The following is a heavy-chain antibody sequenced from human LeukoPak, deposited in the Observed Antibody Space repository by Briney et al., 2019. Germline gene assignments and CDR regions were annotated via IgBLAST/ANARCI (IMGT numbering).Heavy chain of an antibody. CDR1: GYTFTSYG. CDR3: ARGVSYSYGPDYYFDY. CDR2: ISAYNGNT. J-gene: IGHJ4*02. D-gene: IGHD5-18*01. Sequence: ASVKVSCTASGYTFTSYGISWVRQAPGQGLEWMGWISAYNGNTNYAQKLQGRVTMTTYTSTSTAYMELRSLRSDDTAAYYCARGVSYSYGPDYYFDYWGQGTLVTVSS. V-gene: IGHV1-18*01.